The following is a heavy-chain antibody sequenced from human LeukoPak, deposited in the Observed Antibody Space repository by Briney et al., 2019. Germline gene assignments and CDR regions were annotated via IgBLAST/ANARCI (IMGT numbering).Heavy chain of an antibody. Sequence: GGSLRLSCAASGFTFSSYGMHWVRQAPGKGLEWVSAISGSGGSTYYADSVKGRFTISRDNSNNAWHLQLHNLRVEDTAVYYCAGASSDGVIIDATSFDLWGQGTLVIVSS. CDR1: GFTFSSYG. J-gene: IGHJ4*02. V-gene: IGHV3-23*01. CDR3: AGASSDGVIIDATSFDL. CDR2: ISGSGGST. D-gene: IGHD2-15*01.